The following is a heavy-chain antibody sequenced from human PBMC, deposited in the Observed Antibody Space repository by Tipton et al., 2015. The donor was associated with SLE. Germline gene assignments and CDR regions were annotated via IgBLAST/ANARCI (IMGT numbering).Heavy chain of an antibody. D-gene: IGHD6-19*01. Sequence: SGFTFSNYWMSWVRQPPGKGLEWVANIKQDGSDKNYVDSVKGRFTISRDNAKNSLYLQMSYLRAEDTAVYYCARDPAVARWGQGTLVTVSS. J-gene: IGHJ4*02. V-gene: IGHV3-7*01. CDR2: IKQDGSDK. CDR3: ARDPAVAR. CDR1: GFTFSNYW.